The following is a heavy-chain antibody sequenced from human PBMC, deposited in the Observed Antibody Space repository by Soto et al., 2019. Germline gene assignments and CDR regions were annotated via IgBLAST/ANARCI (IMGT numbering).Heavy chain of an antibody. J-gene: IGHJ4*02. D-gene: IGHD6-13*01. CDR1: GFTFSNHA. Sequence: EVQLLESGGGLVQPGGSLRLSCAASGFTFSNHAMSWVRQAPGQGLEWVSTISGSGGNTYYTDSVKGRFTISRDNSKNTLYLQMNSLRAEDMAVYYCAKDRGEQQLVKDYLDYWGQGTLVTVSS. CDR2: ISGSGGNT. V-gene: IGHV3-23*01. CDR3: AKDRGEQQLVKDYLDY.